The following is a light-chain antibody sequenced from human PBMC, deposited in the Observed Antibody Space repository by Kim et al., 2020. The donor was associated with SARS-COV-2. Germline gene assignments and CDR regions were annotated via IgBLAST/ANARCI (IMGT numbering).Light chain of an antibody. J-gene: IGKJ5*01. CDR3: QHYGSPPIA. CDR2: GAS. Sequence: SPGERATPPYRARQGVNRCNVVWYQQRPGQPPRLVMDGASSRVTGTPDRFSGSGSGTDFTLTISRLEPEDVAVYYCQHYGSPPIAFGQGTRLEIK. CDR1: QGVNRCN. V-gene: IGKV3-20*01.